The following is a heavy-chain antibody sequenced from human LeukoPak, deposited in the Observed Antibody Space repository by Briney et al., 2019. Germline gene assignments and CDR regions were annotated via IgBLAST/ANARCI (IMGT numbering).Heavy chain of an antibody. Sequence: PSETLSLTCAVSGGTLSGYYWTWIRQPPGKGLEWIGEINHSGSTNYNPCLGSRGTISEDTSKNQFSLKLNSVTAADTAVYYCARGYIVLVPAAINDAFDIWGRGTTVTVSS. CDR2: INHSGST. D-gene: IGHD2-2*02. J-gene: IGHJ3*02. CDR3: ARGYIVLVPAAINDAFDI. CDR1: GGTLSGYY. V-gene: IGHV4-34*01.